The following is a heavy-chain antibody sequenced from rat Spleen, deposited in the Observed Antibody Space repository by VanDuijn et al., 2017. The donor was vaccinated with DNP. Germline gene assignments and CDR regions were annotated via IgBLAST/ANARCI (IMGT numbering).Heavy chain of an antibody. CDR3: ARWTRYFDY. V-gene: IGHV3-1*01. J-gene: IGHJ2*01. CDR2: ISYSGST. Sequence: EVQLQESGSGLVKPSQSLSLTCSVTGYSITTNFWGWIRKFPGNKMEYIGHISYSGSTNYNPSFKSRISITRDTSKNHFFLHLNSLTIEDTATYYCARWTRYFDYWGQGVMVTVSS. CDR1: GYSITTNF. D-gene: IGHD1-7*01.